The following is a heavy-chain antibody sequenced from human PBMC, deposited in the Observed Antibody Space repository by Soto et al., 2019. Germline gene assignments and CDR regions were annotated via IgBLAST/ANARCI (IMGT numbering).Heavy chain of an antibody. CDR2: LRGSGGTT. CDR1: GFTISSYG. CDR3: AKDVNYDIVAGDYYY. V-gene: IGHV3-23*01. D-gene: IGHD3-9*01. Sequence: EVQLLESGGGLIKRGGSLRLSCAASGFTISSYGMTWVRQAPGKGLEWVATLRGSGGTTYYAASVKGRFTISRDNSKNTLYLHTNSLRADDTAVYYCAKDVNYDIVAGDYYYWGQGTLVTVSS. J-gene: IGHJ4*02.